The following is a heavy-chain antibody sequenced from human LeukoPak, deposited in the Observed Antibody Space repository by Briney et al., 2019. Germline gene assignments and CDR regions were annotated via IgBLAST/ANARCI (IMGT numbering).Heavy chain of an antibody. CDR2: ISSDGNNK. CDR1: GFTFSSYG. J-gene: IGHJ5*02. V-gene: IGHV3-30*03. D-gene: IGHD6-19*01. Sequence: GGSLRLSCAASGFTFSSYGMHWVRQAPGKGLEWVAVISSDGNNKNYVDSVKGRFTFSRDNSKNTLYLQMNSLRAEDTAVYYCASWEVGIAVAGKDDWFDPWGQGTLVTVSS. CDR3: ASWEVGIAVAGKDDWFDP.